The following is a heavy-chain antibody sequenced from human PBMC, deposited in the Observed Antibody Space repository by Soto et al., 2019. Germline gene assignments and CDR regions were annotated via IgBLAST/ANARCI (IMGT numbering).Heavy chain of an antibody. Sequence: PGGSLRLSCAASGFSFSSFSMHWVRQAPGKGLEWVSYISSGGSTIYYADSVKGRFTISRDNARNSLYLQMNSLRNEDTALYYCARGPMMLGHYYYYGMDLWGQGTTVTVSS. J-gene: IGHJ6*02. CDR3: ARGPMMLGHYYYYGMDL. CDR2: ISSGGSTI. D-gene: IGHD3-22*01. V-gene: IGHV3-48*02. CDR1: GFSFSSFS.